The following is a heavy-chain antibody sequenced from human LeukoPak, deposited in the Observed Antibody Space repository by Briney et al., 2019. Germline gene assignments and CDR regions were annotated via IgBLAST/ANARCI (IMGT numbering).Heavy chain of an antibody. V-gene: IGHV3-23*01. J-gene: IGHJ4*02. D-gene: IGHD3-22*01. CDR3: AIMHRYYDGSGYWVQ. Sequence: GGSLRLSCAASGCTFSSYAMSWGRQAPGKGLEWGSGISTSGGPTSYADSVKGRFTISRDNPRNTLYMQMNSLRAEDTAVYYCAIMHRYYDGSGYWVQWGQGTLVTVSS. CDR2: ISTSGGPT. CDR1: GCTFSSYA.